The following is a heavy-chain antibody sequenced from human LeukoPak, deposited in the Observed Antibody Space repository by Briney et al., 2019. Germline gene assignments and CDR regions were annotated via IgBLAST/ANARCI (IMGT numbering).Heavy chain of an antibody. Sequence: GGSLRLSCAASGFTFSSYAMSWVRQAPGKGLEWVAVISYDGSNKYYADSVKGRFTISRDNSKNTLYLQMNSLRAEDTAVYYCARAPSTVTGTEGDYWGQGTLVTVSS. CDR3: ARAPSTVTGTEGDY. CDR2: ISYDGSNK. D-gene: IGHD4-11*01. V-gene: IGHV3-30-3*01. CDR1: GFTFSSYA. J-gene: IGHJ4*02.